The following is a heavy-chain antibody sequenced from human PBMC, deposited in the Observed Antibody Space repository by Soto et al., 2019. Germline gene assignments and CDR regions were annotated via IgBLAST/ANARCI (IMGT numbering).Heavy chain of an antibody. D-gene: IGHD4-17*01. J-gene: IGHJ6*03. CDR1: GFTFSSYA. CDR3: AKGGGDTGYYYYYMDV. V-gene: IGHV3-23*01. CDR2: ISGSGGST. Sequence: EVQLLESGGGLVQPGGSLRLSCAASGFTFSSYAMNWVRQAPGKGLEWVSGISGSGGSTSYADSVKGRFTISRDSSKNTLSLQMNSLRAEDTAVYYCAKGGGDTGYYYYYMDVWGKGTTVTVSS.